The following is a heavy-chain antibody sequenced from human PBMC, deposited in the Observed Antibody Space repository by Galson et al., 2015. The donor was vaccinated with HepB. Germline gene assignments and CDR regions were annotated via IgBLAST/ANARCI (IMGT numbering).Heavy chain of an antibody. CDR3: ARDPVGIVAAPLFDY. J-gene: IGHJ4*02. V-gene: IGHV3-33*08. D-gene: IGHD2-21*01. CDR2: IWYDGSNK. CDR1: GFTFSSYG. Sequence: SLRLSCAASGFTFSSYGMHWVRQAPGKGLEWVAVIWYDGSNKYYADSVKGRFTISRDNSKNTLYLQMNSLRAEDTAVYYCARDPVGIVAAPLFDYWGQGTLVTVSS.